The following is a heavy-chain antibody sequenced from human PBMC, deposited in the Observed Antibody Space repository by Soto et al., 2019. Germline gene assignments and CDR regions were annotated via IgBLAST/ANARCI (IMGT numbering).Heavy chain of an antibody. CDR3: ARSCSGGSCHSDY. Sequence: SXKVSCKAAGYTXSNYGIDWVRQAPGQGLEWMGWISPFTGDTHYTQSLQGRITMTTDTSTITAYMELRSLRSADTDVYYCARSCSGGSCHSDYWGQGTLVTVS. V-gene: IGHV1-18*04. CDR1: GYTXSNYG. CDR2: ISPFTGDT. D-gene: IGHD2-15*01. J-gene: IGHJ4*02.